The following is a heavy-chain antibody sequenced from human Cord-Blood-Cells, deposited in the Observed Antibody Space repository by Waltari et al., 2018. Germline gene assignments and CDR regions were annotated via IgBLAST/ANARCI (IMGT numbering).Heavy chain of an antibody. J-gene: IGHJ4*02. V-gene: IGHV4-34*01. D-gene: IGHD4-17*01. CDR2: INHSGST. CDR3: ARVPASTVVTDY. Sequence: GGSFSGYYWSWIRQPPGKGLEWIGEINHSGSTNYNPSLKSRVTISVDTSKNQFSLKLSSVTAADTAVYYCARVPASTVVTDYWGQGTLVTVSS. CDR1: GGSFSGYY.